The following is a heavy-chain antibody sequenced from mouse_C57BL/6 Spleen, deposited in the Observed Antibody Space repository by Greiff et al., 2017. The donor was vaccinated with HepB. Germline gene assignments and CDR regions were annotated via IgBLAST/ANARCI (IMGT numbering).Heavy chain of an antibody. J-gene: IGHJ4*01. CDR3: APRRNYGDYYAMDY. CDR1: GYTFTSYW. V-gene: IGHV1-64*01. Sequence: QVQLQQPGAELVKPGASVKLSCKASGYTFTSYWMHWVKQRPGQGLEWIGMIHPNSGSTNYNEKFKSKATLTVDKSSSTAYMQLSSLTSEDSAVYYCAPRRNYGDYYAMDYWGQGTSVTVSS. CDR2: IHPNSGST. D-gene: IGHD2-1*01.